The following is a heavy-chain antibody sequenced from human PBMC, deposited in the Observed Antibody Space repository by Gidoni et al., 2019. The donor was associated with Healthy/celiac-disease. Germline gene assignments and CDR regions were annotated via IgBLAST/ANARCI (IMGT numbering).Heavy chain of an antibody. CDR1: GGSISRSSYY. CDR2: NYYSGST. J-gene: IGHJ5*02. CDR3: AGRSGYYANNWFDP. Sequence: QLQLQESGPGLVRPSETLSLTCTVSGGSISRSSYYWGWRRRPPGKGLEWIGSNYYSGSTYYNPSLKSRVTISVDTSKNQFSLKRSSVTAADTAVYYCAGRSGYYANNWFDPWGQGTLVTVSS. V-gene: IGHV4-39*01. D-gene: IGHD3-3*01.